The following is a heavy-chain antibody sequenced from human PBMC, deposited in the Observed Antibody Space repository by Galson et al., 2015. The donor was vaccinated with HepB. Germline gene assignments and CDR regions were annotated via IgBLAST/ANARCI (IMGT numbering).Heavy chain of an antibody. V-gene: IGHV3-23*01. CDR3: ARRTYNTLTGYSGAFDY. Sequence: SLRLFCAASGFTFSTHAISWVRQVPGKGLEWVSTVNGNGGSTFYVDSVKGRFTISRDNSKNTLYLQTNSLRAEDTALYFCARRTYNTLTGYSGAFDYWGQGTLVTVSS. CDR1: GFTFSTHA. CDR2: VNGNGGST. D-gene: IGHD3-9*01. J-gene: IGHJ4*02.